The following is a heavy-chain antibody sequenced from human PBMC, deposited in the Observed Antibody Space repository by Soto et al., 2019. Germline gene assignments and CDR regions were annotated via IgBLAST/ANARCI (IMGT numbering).Heavy chain of an antibody. CDR3: ATMSSFGTLTWFDP. Sequence: QVQLVQSGAEVKEPGASVRVSCKASGYTFINYDISWVRQATGQGLEWMGWMNPGSGKTGYANKFQRRVTMTRDASSSTAPLELSSRTSEHTAVYCCATMSSFGTLTWFDPWVHGTLVTVSS. D-gene: IGHD3-16*01. CDR2: MNPGSGKT. J-gene: IGHJ5*02. V-gene: IGHV1-8*02. CDR1: GYTFINYD.